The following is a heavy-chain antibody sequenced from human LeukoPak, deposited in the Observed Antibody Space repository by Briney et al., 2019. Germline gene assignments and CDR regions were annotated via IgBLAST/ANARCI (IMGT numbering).Heavy chain of an antibody. D-gene: IGHD4-11*01. J-gene: IGHJ6*03. Sequence: ASVKVSCKASGYTFTGYYMHWVRQAPGQGLEWMGWINPNSGGTNYAQKFQGRVTMTRDTSISTAYMELSRLRSDDTAVYYCARVNDYSIYYYYCYYMDVWGKGTTVTVSS. CDR2: INPNSGGT. V-gene: IGHV1-2*02. CDR1: GYTFTGYY. CDR3: ARVNDYSIYYYYCYYMDV.